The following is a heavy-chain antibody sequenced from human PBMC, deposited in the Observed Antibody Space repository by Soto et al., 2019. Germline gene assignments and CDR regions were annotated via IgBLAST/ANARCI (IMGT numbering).Heavy chain of an antibody. V-gene: IGHV4-59*01. D-gene: IGHD5-12*01. CDR2: IYYSGST. CDR1: GGFISNYY. CDR3: TRDGMATGGVDY. Sequence: QVQLQESGPGLVKPSETLSLTCTVSGGFISNYYWSWIRQPPGKGLEYIGYIYYSGSTNYNPSLKSRDTRSLDTSKNQFSLKLSSVTAADTAVYYCTRDGMATGGVDYWGQGTLVTVSS. J-gene: IGHJ4*02.